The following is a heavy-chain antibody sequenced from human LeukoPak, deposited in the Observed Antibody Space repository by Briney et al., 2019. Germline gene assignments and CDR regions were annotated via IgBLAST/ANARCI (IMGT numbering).Heavy chain of an antibody. V-gene: IGHV4-59*12. CDR2: IYYSGST. CDR3: ARDPEGYSSGSNFDY. J-gene: IGHJ4*02. CDR1: GGSISSYY. D-gene: IGHD6-19*01. Sequence: SETLSLTCTVSGGSISSYYWSWIRQPPGKGLEWIGYIYYSGSTNYNPSLKSRVTISVDTSKNQFSLKLSSVTAADTAVYYCARDPEGYSSGSNFDYWGQGTLVTVSS.